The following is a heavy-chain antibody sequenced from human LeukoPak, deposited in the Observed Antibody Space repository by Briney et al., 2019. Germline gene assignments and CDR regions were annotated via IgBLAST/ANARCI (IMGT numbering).Heavy chain of an antibody. CDR1: GYTFTSYG. D-gene: IGHD5-18*01. CDR2: ITSYTGNT. Sequence: GASVKVSCKTSGYTFTSYGISWVRQAPGQGLEWMGWITSYTGNTNYAQKLQGRVTMTTDTSTSTAYMELRSLRSDDTAVYYCARDGYRDTAMVRINYYYYYMDVWGKGTTVTVSS. V-gene: IGHV1-18*01. J-gene: IGHJ6*03. CDR3: ARDGYRDTAMVRINYYYYYMDV.